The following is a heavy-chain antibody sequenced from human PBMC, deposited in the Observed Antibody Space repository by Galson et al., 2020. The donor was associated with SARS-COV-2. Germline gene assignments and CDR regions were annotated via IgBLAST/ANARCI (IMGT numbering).Heavy chain of an antibody. Sequence: SEPLSLTCTVSGYSVSTTNYWGWVRQPPGRGLEWIGSVYPSGTTYYNPPLKSRATISVDTPTNQFSLRLDSVTAADTALYYCARQGVNMIVLVTVPGWYFDLWGRGTLVTVSS. CDR2: VYPSGTT. CDR3: ARQGVNMIVLVTVPGWYFDL. CDR1: GYSVSTTNY. V-gene: IGHV4-38-2*02. J-gene: IGHJ2*01. D-gene: IGHD3-22*01.